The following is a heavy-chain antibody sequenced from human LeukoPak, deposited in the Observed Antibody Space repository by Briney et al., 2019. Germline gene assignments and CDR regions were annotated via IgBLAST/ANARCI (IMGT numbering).Heavy chain of an antibody. J-gene: IGHJ6*03. D-gene: IGHD6-6*01. CDR2: ISGSGDYT. CDR1: GFIFSSYA. Sequence: PGGSLRLSCAASGFIFSSYAMSWVRQAPGKGLEWDSLISGSGDYTYYADSAKGRFTISRDNSKNTLYLQMNSLRAEDTAVYYCARNPWWKSSSSRHYYYYYYMDVWGKGTTVTVSS. V-gene: IGHV3-23*01. CDR3: ARNPWWKSSSSRHYYYYYYMDV.